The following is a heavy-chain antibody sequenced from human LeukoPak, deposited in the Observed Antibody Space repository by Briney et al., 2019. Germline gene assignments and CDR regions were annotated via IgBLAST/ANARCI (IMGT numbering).Heavy chain of an antibody. Sequence: GGSLTLSRAPSGLTFGVYYIRWIRHAPGKGLECVSYISNSGTIIKEADSVKGRFTISRDNAQNSLFLQMKSLRAEDTAVYYCARYRVITNDYSDSCGQGTLVTVS. D-gene: IGHD3-16*01. CDR1: GLTFGVYY. V-gene: IGHV3-11*01. J-gene: IGHJ4*02. CDR3: ARYRVITNDYSDS. CDR2: ISNSGTII.